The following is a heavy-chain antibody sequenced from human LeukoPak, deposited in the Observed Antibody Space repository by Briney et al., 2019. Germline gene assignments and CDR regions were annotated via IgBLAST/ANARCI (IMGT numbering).Heavy chain of an antibody. V-gene: IGHV7-4-1*02. Sequence: GASVKVSCKASGYTFTSYAMNWVRQAPGQGLEWMGWINTNTGNPTYAQGFTGRFVFSLDTSVSTAYLQISSLKAEDTAVYYCARGPLLWFGELLYWFDPWGQGTLVTVSS. CDR3: ARGPLLWFGELLYWFDP. J-gene: IGHJ5*02. CDR1: GYTFTSYA. CDR2: INTNTGNP. D-gene: IGHD3-10*01.